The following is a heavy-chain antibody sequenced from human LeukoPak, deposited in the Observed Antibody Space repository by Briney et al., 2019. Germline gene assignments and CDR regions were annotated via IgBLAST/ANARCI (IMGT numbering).Heavy chain of an antibody. CDR1: GFTFSSFW. V-gene: IGHV3-48*04. Sequence: RGSLRLSCAASGFTFSSFWISWVRQAPGKGQEWGSYISSSGSTIYYADSVKGRFTISRDNAKNSLYLQMNSLRAEDTAVYYCARGFITMVRGVIINKIFYYYYGMDVWGQGTTVTVSS. J-gene: IGHJ6*02. CDR2: ISSSGSTI. D-gene: IGHD3-10*01. CDR3: ARGFITMVRGVIINKIFYYYYGMDV.